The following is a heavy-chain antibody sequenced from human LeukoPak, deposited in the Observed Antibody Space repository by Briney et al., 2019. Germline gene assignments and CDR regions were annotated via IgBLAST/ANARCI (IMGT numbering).Heavy chain of an antibody. Sequence: GRSLRLSCAASGFTFDDYAMHWVRQAPGKGLEWVSGISWNSGSIGYADSVKGRFTISRDNANNSLYLQLNSLRDEDTAVYFCARDQVVWGISPWGQGTLVTVSS. D-gene: IGHD3-16*01. CDR2: ISWNSGSI. V-gene: IGHV3-9*01. CDR1: GFTFDDYA. J-gene: IGHJ5*02. CDR3: ARDQVVWGISP.